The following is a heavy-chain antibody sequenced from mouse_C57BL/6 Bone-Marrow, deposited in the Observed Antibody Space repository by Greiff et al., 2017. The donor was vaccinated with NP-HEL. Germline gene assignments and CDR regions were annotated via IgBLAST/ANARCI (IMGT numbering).Heavy chain of an antibody. CDR3: AREETAQALFDY. CDR1: GYTFTSYG. V-gene: IGHV1-81*01. J-gene: IGHJ2*01. D-gene: IGHD3-2*02. Sequence: QVQLQQSGAELARPGASVKLSCKASGYTFTSYGISWVKQRTGQGLEWIGEIYPRSGNTYYNEKFKGKATLTADKSSSPAYMELRSLTSEDSAVYFCAREETAQALFDYWGQGTTLTVSS. CDR2: IYPRSGNT.